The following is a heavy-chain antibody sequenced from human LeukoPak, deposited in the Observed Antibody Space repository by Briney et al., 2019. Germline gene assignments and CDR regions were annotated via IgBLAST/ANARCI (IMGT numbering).Heavy chain of an antibody. CDR1: GGSISSYY. Sequence: SETLSLTCTVSGGSISSYYWSWIRQPPEKGLEWIGYIYYSGSTNYNPSLKSRVTISVDTSKNQFSLKLSSVTAADTAVYYCARGFLRWNRNYYYYMDVWGKGTTVTVSS. CDR2: IYYSGST. J-gene: IGHJ6*03. CDR3: ARGFLRWNRNYYYYMDV. D-gene: IGHD1-1*01. V-gene: IGHV4-59*08.